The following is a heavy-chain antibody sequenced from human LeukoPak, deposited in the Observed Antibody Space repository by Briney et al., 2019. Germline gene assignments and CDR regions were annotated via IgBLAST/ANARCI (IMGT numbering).Heavy chain of an antibody. V-gene: IGHV3-30-3*01. D-gene: IGHD3-22*01. Sequence: GRSLILSCAASGFTFSSYAMRWVRQAPGKGLEWVAVISYDGSNKYYADSVKGRFTISRDNSKNTLYLQMNSLRAEDTAVYYCARGSDPHYYDSSGYSLQGMDVWGQGTTVTVSS. CDR2: ISYDGSNK. CDR1: GFTFSSYA. CDR3: ARGSDPHYYDSSGYSLQGMDV. J-gene: IGHJ6*02.